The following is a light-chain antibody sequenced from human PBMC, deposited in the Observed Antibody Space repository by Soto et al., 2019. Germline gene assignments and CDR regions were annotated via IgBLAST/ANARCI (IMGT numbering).Light chain of an antibody. Sequence: QSALSQPASVSGSPGQSITISCTGTSSDIGAYNYVSWYQQYPGNVTKLVIYDVRHRPSGVSHRFSGSNSGNTASLTISVLQNEDEAYYYSSSYKRTNSVIFGGGTKVTVL. J-gene: IGLJ2*01. V-gene: IGLV2-14*01. CDR2: DVR. CDR1: SSDIGAYNY. CDR3: SSYKRTNSVI.